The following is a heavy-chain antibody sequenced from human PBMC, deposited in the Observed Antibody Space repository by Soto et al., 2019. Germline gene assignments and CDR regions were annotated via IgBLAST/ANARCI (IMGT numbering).Heavy chain of an antibody. V-gene: IGHV3-30*18. D-gene: IGHD3-9*01. CDR1: GFIFTNYG. CDR3: AKALRYFDWSPSAYYHYGMVV. J-gene: IGHJ6*02. Sequence: QVQLVESGGGVVQSGTSLRLSCAASGFIFTNYGMHWVRQAPGKGLEWVAVISQDGGNKHYADSVKGRFTISRDNSRKTLYRQTNSLRAEDTAVYYCAKALRYFDWSPSAYYHYGMVVWGQGTTVTVSS. CDR2: ISQDGGNK.